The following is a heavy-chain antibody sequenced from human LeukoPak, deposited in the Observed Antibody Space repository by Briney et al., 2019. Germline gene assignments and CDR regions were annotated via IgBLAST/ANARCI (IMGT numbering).Heavy chain of an antibody. V-gene: IGHV3-73*01. CDR1: GFTFSGSA. CDR3: TGDNFDSSAKFDY. CDR2: IRSKANNYAT. Sequence: QSGGSLKLSCVVSGFTFSGSAVHWVRQASGKGLEWVGRIRSKANNYATAYAASVKGRFTISRDDSKNTAYLQMNSLKTEDTAVYYCTGDNFDSSAKFDYWGQGTLVTVSS. J-gene: IGHJ4*02. D-gene: IGHD3-22*01.